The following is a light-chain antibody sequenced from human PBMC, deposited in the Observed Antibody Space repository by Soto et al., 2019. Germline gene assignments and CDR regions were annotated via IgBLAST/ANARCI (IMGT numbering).Light chain of an antibody. CDR2: GAS. CDR1: QSVSTN. V-gene: IGKV3-15*01. CDR3: QQYNYWPT. J-gene: IGKJ1*01. Sequence: EIVMTQSPATLSVSIGERATLSCRASQSVSTNLAWYQQKPGQAPRLLIYGASTRATGIPARFSGSGSGTEFTLTISSLQSEDFVLYYCQQYNYWPTFGQGTKVEIK.